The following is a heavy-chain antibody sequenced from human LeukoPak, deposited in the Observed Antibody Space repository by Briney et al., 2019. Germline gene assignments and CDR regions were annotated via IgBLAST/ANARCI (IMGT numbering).Heavy chain of an antibody. CDR1: GSTFNRYY. D-gene: IGHD1-7*01. Sequence: ASVKVSCKASGSTFNRYYMHWVRQAPGHGLEWMGWLNPNSGVTKYAQKFQGRVTMTRDTSISTAYMELSSLRSDDTAVYYCAGEDNWNYDYWGQGTLVTVSS. CDR2: LNPNSGVT. CDR3: AGEDNWNYDY. J-gene: IGHJ4*02. V-gene: IGHV1-2*02.